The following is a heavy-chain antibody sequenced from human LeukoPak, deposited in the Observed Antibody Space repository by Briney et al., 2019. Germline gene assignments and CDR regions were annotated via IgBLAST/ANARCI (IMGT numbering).Heavy chain of an antibody. CDR2: IYHSGST. J-gene: IGHJ4*02. CDR1: GGSITSYY. D-gene: IGHD3-10*01. Sequence: SETLSLTCTVSGGSITSYYWSWIRQPPGKGLESIGYIYHSGSTTYSPSLKSRVTISVDTSKNQFSLKLSSVTAADTAVYYCASVYGSRSSRFDYWGQGTLVTVSS. CDR3: ASVYGSRSSRFDY. V-gene: IGHV4-59*01.